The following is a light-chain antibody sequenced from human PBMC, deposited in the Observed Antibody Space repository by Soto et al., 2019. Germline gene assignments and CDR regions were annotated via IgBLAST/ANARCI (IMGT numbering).Light chain of an antibody. CDR3: QQYDGSPRT. V-gene: IGKV3-20*01. Sequence: EIVLTQSPGTLSLSPGERATLSCRASQSGSGSYLAWYQQKPGQAPRLLISGASRRATGVPDRFSGSGSGTDFTLTISSLEPEDFAVYYCQQYDGSPRTFGQGTKVEIK. CDR1: QSGSGSY. J-gene: IGKJ1*01. CDR2: GAS.